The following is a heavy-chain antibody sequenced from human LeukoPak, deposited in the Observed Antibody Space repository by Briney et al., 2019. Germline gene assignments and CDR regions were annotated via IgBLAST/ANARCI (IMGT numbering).Heavy chain of an antibody. V-gene: IGHV3-30*04. D-gene: IGHD6-19*01. Sequence: PGGSLRLSCAASGFTFSNYTMHWVRQAPGKGLDWVAVILEDGRYQSYADSVKGRFTISRDNSKNTLFLQMNSLRGEDTAMYYCARVRGGGFRTADSWGQGTLVTVAS. CDR2: ILEDGRYQ. CDR1: GFTFSNYT. J-gene: IGHJ4*02. CDR3: ARVRGGGFRTADS.